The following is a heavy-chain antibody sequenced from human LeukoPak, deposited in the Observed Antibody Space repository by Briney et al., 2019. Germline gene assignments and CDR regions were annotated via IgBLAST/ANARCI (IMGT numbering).Heavy chain of an antibody. V-gene: IGHV1-2*02. Sequence: ASVKVSCKASGYTFTGYYMHWVRQAPGQGLEWMGWINSNSGGTNYAQKFQGRVTMTRNTSISTAYMELSSLRSEDTAVYYCARGAWELRYYYYGMDVWGQGTTVTVSS. D-gene: IGHD1-26*01. CDR2: INSNSGGT. J-gene: IGHJ6*01. CDR3: ARGAWELRYYYYGMDV. CDR1: GYTFTGYY.